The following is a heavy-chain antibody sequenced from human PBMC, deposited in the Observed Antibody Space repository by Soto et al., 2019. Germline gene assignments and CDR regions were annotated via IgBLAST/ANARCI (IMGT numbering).Heavy chain of an antibody. J-gene: IGHJ4*02. CDR3: ARDHEGDGSYDY. CDR2: ISSDGSNK. CDR1: GFSFTTYG. D-gene: IGHD1-26*01. Sequence: GGSLRLSCAASGFSFTTYGMHWVRQAPGKGLDWVALISSDGSNKYYPDSVKGRFTISRDNSKNTLYLQMNSLRAEDTAVYYCARDHEGDGSYDYWGQGTLVTVSS. V-gene: IGHV3-30*03.